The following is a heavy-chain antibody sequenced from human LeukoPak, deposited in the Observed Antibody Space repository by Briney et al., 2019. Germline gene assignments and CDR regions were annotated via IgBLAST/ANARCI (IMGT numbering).Heavy chain of an antibody. CDR1: GFTFSSYS. CDR3: ARDRLEPPRVYYFDY. J-gene: IGHJ4*02. D-gene: IGHD1-1*01. Sequence: GGSLRLSCATSGFTFSSYSMNWVRQAPGKGLEWVSFISSSSSTIYYADSVKGRFTISRDNAKNSLYLQMNSLRAEDTAVSYCARDRLEPPRVYYFDYWGQGTLVTVSS. CDR2: ISSSSSTI. V-gene: IGHV3-48*01.